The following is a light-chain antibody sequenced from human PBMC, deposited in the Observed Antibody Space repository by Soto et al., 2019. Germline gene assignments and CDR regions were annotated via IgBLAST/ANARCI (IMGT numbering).Light chain of an antibody. J-gene: IGKJ3*01. CDR1: QRITRNL. Sequence: EIVLTQSPATLSLSPGDGATLSCRASQRITRNLLAWYQQKPGQAPRFLVYGASGRATGIPDRFSGSGSETDFTLTISRLEPEDFAVYYCAYYGTSPKFIFGPGTKVDI. V-gene: IGKV3-20*01. CDR3: AYYGTSPKFI. CDR2: GAS.